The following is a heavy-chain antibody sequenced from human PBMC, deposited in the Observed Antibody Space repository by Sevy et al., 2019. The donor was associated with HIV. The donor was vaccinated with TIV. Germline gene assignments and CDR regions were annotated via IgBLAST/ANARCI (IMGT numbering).Heavy chain of an antibody. Sequence: GGSLRLSCAASGFTFDDYAMHWVRQAPGKGLEWVSGISWKSCSIGYADSVKGRFTISRDNAKNSLYLQMNSLRADDTALYYCAKEVYGGIAAAGTGEFDPWGQGTLVTVSS. D-gene: IGHD6-13*01. J-gene: IGHJ5*02. V-gene: IGHV3-9*01. CDR2: ISWKSCSI. CDR3: AKEVYGGIAAAGTGEFDP. CDR1: GFTFDDYA.